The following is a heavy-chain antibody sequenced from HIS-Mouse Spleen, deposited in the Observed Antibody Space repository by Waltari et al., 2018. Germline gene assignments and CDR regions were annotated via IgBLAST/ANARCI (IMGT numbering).Heavy chain of an antibody. V-gene: IGHV3-30-3*01. CDR1: GFTFSSYA. CDR3: ARGFVDTAMVDY. D-gene: IGHD5-18*01. Sequence: QVQLVESGGGVVQPGRSLRLSCAASGFTFSSYAMHWVRQAPGKGMEGVAVISKDGSNKYYADSVKGRFTISRDNSKNTLYLQMNSLRAEDTAVYYCARGFVDTAMVDYWGQGTLVTVSS. J-gene: IGHJ4*02. CDR2: ISKDGSNK.